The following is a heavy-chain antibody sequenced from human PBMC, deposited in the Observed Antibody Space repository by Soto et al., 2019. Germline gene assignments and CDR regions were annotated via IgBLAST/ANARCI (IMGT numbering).Heavy chain of an antibody. Sequence: EVQLLESGGGLVQPGGSLRLSCAASELTFSRYAMSWVRQPPGKGLEWVSGISGSGDNTYYADSVKGRFTISRDKSKNTVYLQANSLRAEDTAVYYCAKETGVSGWYFIFDHWGQGTLVTVSS. V-gene: IGHV3-23*01. J-gene: IGHJ4*02. CDR2: ISGSGDNT. CDR1: ELTFSRYA. D-gene: IGHD6-19*01. CDR3: AKETGVSGWYFIFDH.